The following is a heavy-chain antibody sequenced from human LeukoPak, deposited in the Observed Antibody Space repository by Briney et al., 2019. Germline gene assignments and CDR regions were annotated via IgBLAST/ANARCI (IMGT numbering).Heavy chain of an antibody. Sequence: GGSLRLSCAASGFTFSRYAMSWVRQAPGKGLEWVASISGSGGDTHYADSVKGRFTVSRDISKNTLYVQMNSLRAEDTAVYYCVKDPGRNSWDFAYWGQGSLVTVSS. D-gene: IGHD3-10*01. CDR3: VKDPGRNSWDFAY. CDR1: GFTFSRYA. CDR2: ISGSGGDT. J-gene: IGHJ4*02. V-gene: IGHV3-23*01.